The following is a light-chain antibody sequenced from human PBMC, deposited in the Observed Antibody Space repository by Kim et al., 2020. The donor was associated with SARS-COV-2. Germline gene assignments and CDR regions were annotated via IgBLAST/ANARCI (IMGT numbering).Light chain of an antibody. J-gene: IGLJ1*01. CDR1: KLGDKY. Sequence: SYELTQPPSVSVSPGQTASITCSGDKLGDKYACWYQQKPGQSPLLVIYQDTKRPSGIPERFSGSNSGNTATLTISGTQAMDEADYYCQAWDSSAYVFGTGTKSPS. CDR3: QAWDSSAYV. V-gene: IGLV3-1*01. CDR2: QDT.